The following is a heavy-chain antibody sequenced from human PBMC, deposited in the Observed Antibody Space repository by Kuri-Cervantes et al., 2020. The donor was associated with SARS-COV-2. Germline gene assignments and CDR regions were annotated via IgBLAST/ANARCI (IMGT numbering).Heavy chain of an antibody. J-gene: IGHJ4*02. CDR1: GFSFSSYG. Sequence: GESLKISCAASGFSFSSYGMSWVRQAPGKGLEWVTFISSDGKNKKCMASGKGRFTISRDNSQNTLHLQMKSLRDEDTAIYYCAKDRAGVHDFWGQGTLVTVSS. V-gene: IGHV3-30*18. CDR3: AKDRAGVHDF. D-gene: IGHD2-21*01. CDR2: ISSDGKNK.